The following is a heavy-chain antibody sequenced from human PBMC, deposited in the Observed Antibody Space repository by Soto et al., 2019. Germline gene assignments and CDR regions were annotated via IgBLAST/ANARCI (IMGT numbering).Heavy chain of an antibody. J-gene: IGHJ5*02. V-gene: IGHV1-46*01. CDR3: ARAVTTKKIWFDP. CDR2: INPGGGST. CDR1: GYTFTSYY. Sequence: QVQLVQSGAEVKKPGASVKVSCKASGYTFTSYYMHWVRQAPGQGLEWMGIINPGGGSTSYAQKFQGRVTMTRDTSTSTVYMELSSLRSEDTAVYYCARAVTTKKIWFDPWGQGTLVTVSS. D-gene: IGHD4-17*01.